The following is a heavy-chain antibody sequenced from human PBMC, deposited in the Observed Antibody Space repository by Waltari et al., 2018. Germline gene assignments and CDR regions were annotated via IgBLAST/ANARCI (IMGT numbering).Heavy chain of an antibody. Sequence: QVQLVQSGAEVKKPGSSVTVSCKASGGTFSSYAISWVRQAPGQGLEWMGRIIPIFGTANYAQKCQGRVTITADESTSTAYMELSSLRSEDTAVYYCARAYYDFGGFDYWGQGTLVTVSS. V-gene: IGHV1-69*15. CDR3: ARAYYDFGGFDY. J-gene: IGHJ4*02. CDR1: GGTFSSYA. CDR2: IIPIFGTA. D-gene: IGHD3-3*01.